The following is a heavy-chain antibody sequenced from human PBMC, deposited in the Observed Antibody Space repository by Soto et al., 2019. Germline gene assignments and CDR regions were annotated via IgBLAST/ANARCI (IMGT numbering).Heavy chain of an antibody. D-gene: IGHD2-15*01. CDR1: GYTFSTSG. V-gene: IGHV1-18*01. J-gene: IGHJ6*02. CDR2: ISTYNGDT. Sequence: QVQLVQSGAEVRKPGASVKVSCKASGYTFSTSGKSWLRQAPGQGLEWMGWISTYNGDTNDAPKFQDRVTMTSDTSTSKVYMELRSLRSDDTAVYYCARAGAAPYYYYGMDVWGQGTRVTVSS. CDR3: ARAGAAPYYYYGMDV.